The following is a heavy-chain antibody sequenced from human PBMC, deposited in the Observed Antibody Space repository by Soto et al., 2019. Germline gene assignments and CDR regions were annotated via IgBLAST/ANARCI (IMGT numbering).Heavy chain of an antibody. CDR3: ARDRQPSFSIGLDV. Sequence: GGSLRLSCEASGFPFSAHYMSWVRQAPGKGLEWVSHISGSGDTIYYADSVKGRFTISRDNAKNSLYLQMNSLRAEDTAVYYCARDRQPSFSIGLDVWGQGTTVTVSS. CDR1: GFPFSAHY. V-gene: IGHV3-11*01. CDR2: ISGSGDTI. J-gene: IGHJ6*02.